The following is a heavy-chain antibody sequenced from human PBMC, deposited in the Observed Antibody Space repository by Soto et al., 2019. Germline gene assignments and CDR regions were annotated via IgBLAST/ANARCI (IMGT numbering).Heavy chain of an antibody. D-gene: IGHD1-26*01. CDR1: GDSVSIDSAP. CDR2: TYYRSKWYN. V-gene: IGHV6-1*01. J-gene: IGHJ6*02. Sequence: PTLARTCAIYGDSVSIDSAPWNWIRQSPSRGLEWLGRTYYRSKWYNDYAVSVKSRITINPDTSKNQFSLQLNSVTPEDTAVYYCASVKWALGYYYGLDRWGQGTTVTVSS. CDR3: ASVKWALGYYYGLDR.